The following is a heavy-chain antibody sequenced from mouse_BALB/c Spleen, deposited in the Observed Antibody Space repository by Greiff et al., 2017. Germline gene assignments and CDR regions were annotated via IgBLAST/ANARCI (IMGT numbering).Heavy chain of an antibody. V-gene: IGHV1-82*01. J-gene: IGHJ3*01. Sequence: VQLQQSGPELVKPGASVKISCKASGYAFSSSWMNWVKQRPGQGLEWIGRIYPGDGDTNYNGKFKGKATLTVDKSSSTAYMQLSSLTSEDSAVYYCARGRYGNYPTWFAYWGQGTLVTVSA. CDR1: GYAFSSSW. D-gene: IGHD2-10*02. CDR3: ARGRYGNYPTWFAY. CDR2: IYPGDGDT.